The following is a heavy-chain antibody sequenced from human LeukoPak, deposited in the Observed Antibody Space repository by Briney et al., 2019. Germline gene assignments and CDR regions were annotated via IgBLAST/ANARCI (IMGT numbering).Heavy chain of an antibody. CDR1: GYTFTGYY. CDR2: INPNSGGT. J-gene: IGHJ4*02. D-gene: IGHD2-8*01. CDR3: ARADNLMVYATYDY. V-gene: IGHV1-2*06. Sequence: ASVKVSCKASGYTFTGYYMHWVRQAPGQGLEWMGRINPNSGGTNYAQKFQGRVTMTRDTSISTAYMELSSLRSEDTAVYYCARADNLMVYATYDYWGQGTLVTVSS.